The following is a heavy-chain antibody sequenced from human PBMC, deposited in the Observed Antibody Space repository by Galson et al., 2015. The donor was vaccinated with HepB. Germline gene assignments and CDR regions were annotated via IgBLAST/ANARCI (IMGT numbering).Heavy chain of an antibody. D-gene: IGHD6-19*01. CDR2: ITPSGDNT. J-gene: IGHJ4*02. CDR1: GFTFSYYA. CDR3: AKVFPEKVDGWYRQALYYFDS. V-gene: IGHV3-23*01. Sequence: SLRLSCAASGFTFSYYAMSWVRQAPGKGLEWISAITPSGDNTYSADSMKGRFTISRDNSRNTLFLQMYSLRADDTAIYFCAKVFPEKVDGWYRQALYYFDSWGQGTRVTVSS.